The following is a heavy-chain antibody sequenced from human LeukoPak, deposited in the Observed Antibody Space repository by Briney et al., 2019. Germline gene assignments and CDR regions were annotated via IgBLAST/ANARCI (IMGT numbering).Heavy chain of an antibody. CDR2: ISSSGSTI. V-gene: IGHV3-48*03. CDR3: AKDGVSWFGESNDAFDI. CDR1: GFTFSSYE. D-gene: IGHD3-10*01. Sequence: GGSLRLSCAASGFTFSSYEMNWVRQAPGKGLEWVSYISSSGSTIYYADSVKGRFTISRDNAKNSLYLQMNSLRAEDTALYYCAKDGVSWFGESNDAFDIWGQGTKVTVSS. J-gene: IGHJ3*02.